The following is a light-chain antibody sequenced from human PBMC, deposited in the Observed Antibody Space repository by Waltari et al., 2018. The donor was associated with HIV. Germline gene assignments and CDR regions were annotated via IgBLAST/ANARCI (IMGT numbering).Light chain of an antibody. J-gene: IGLJ2*01. CDR2: DVI. Sequence: QSALTPPASVSGSPGQSITISCTGTSPDVGGSNYVSWYQHHPGKAPKLMIYDVINRPSGVSNRFSGSKSGNTASLTISGLQAEDEADYYCNSYTTSSTLHVVFGGGTKLTVL. CDR1: SPDVGGSNY. V-gene: IGLV2-14*03. CDR3: NSYTTSSTLHVV.